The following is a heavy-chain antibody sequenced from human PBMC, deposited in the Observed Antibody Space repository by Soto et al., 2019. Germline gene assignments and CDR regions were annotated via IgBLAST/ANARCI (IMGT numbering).Heavy chain of an antibody. CDR1: GGSISSYY. CDR3: ARVVSYDFWSVHYTGYTYYCYYMDV. J-gene: IGHJ6*03. D-gene: IGHD3-3*01. CDR2: IYYSGST. Sequence: SETLSLTCTVSGGSISSYYWSWIRQPPGKGLEWIGYIYYSGSTNYNPSLKSRVTISVDTSKNQFSLKLSSVTAADTAVYYCARVVSYDFWSVHYTGYTYYCYYMDVWGQGTTVTVSS. V-gene: IGHV4-59*01.